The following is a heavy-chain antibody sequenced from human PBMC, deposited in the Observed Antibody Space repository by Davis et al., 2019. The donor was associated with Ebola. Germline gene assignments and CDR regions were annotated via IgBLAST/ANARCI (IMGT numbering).Heavy chain of an antibody. Sequence: ASVKVSCKASGYTFTNYGTSWVRQATGQGLEWMGWMNPNNGNTGYAQKFQGRVTMTSNTATTTAYMELSSLTSEDTAVYYCARDHGVTGTGAFDPWGQGTLVTVST. J-gene: IGHJ5*02. CDR3: ARDHGVTGTGAFDP. CDR2: MNPNNGNT. CDR1: GYTFTNYG. V-gene: IGHV1-8*01. D-gene: IGHD1-7*01.